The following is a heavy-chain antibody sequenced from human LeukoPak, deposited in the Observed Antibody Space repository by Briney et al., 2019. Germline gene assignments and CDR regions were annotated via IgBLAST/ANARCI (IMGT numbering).Heavy chain of an antibody. CDR2: ISTSSSDI. Sequence: GGSLRLSCAASGFTFSSYAMNWVRQAPGKGLEWVSTISTSSSDIYYADSLKGRFTISRDNAKNSLYLQMNSLRAEDTAVYYCARADYFDYWGQGTLVTVSS. CDR1: GFTFSSYA. J-gene: IGHJ4*02. CDR3: ARADYFDY. V-gene: IGHV3-21*01.